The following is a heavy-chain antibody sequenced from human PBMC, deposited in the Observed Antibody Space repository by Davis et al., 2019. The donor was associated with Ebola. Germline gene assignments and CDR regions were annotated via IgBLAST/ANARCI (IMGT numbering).Heavy chain of an antibody. Sequence: GESLKISCAASGFTFSDYYMSWIRQAPGKGLEWVSYISSSGSTTYYADSVKGRFTISRDNSKNTLYLQMNSLRAEDTAVYYCARTYHIAARIVWGQGTLVTVSS. V-gene: IGHV3-11*01. CDR1: GFTFSDYY. CDR3: ARTYHIAARIV. J-gene: IGHJ4*02. D-gene: IGHD6-6*01. CDR2: ISSSGSTT.